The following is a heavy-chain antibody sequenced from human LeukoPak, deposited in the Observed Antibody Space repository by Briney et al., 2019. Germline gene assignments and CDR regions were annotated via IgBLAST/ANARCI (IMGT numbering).Heavy chain of an antibody. D-gene: IGHD3-22*01. CDR2: INNSGST. CDR1: GGSFSGYY. J-gene: IGHJ4*02. V-gene: IGHV4-34*10. Sequence: PSETLSLSCAVSGGSFSGYYWSWIRQPPGKGLEWLGEINNSGSTYYNPSLKSRITISIDTSKSQFSLKMNSVTAADTAVYYCARYHCYDSRGYYPNYFDYWGQGALVTVGS. CDR3: ARYHCYDSRGYYPNYFDY.